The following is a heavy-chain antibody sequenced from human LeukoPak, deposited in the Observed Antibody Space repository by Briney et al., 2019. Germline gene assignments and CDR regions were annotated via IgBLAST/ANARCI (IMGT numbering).Heavy chain of an antibody. CDR2: ISNKANGGTA. Sequence: GGSLRLSCTASGFTFSDYAMTWVRQAPGKGLEWVGFISNKANGGTADYAASVKGRFTISRDDSKTIAYLQMNSLKTEDTAVYYCSRAYSTGWLGINDYWGQGALVTVSS. CDR3: SRAYSTGWLGINDY. CDR1: GFTFSDYA. J-gene: IGHJ4*02. D-gene: IGHD6-19*01. V-gene: IGHV3-49*04.